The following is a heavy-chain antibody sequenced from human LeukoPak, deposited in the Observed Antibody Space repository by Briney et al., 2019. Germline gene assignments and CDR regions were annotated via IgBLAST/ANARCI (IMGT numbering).Heavy chain of an antibody. Sequence: PGGSLRLSCAASGFTVSSNYMSWVRQAPGKGLEWVSVIYSGGSTYYADSVKGRFTISRDNSKNTLYLQMNSLRAEDTAVYYCARDDYGDYFSDYWGQGTLVTVSS. CDR2: IYSGGST. CDR1: GFTVSSNY. V-gene: IGHV3-66*01. D-gene: IGHD4-17*01. J-gene: IGHJ4*02. CDR3: ARDDYGDYFSDY.